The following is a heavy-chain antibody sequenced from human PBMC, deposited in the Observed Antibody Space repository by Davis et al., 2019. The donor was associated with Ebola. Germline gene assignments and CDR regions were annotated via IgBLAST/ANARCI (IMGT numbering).Heavy chain of an antibody. Sequence: SVKVFCKASGGTFSSYAISWVRQAPGQGLEWMGRIIPILGIANYAQKFQGRATITADKSTSTAYMELSSLRSEDTAVYYCARDKGNWWFDYWGQGTLVTVSS. D-gene: IGHD2-8*02. CDR3: ARDKGNWWFDY. V-gene: IGHV1-69*04. CDR1: GGTFSSYA. CDR2: IIPILGIA. J-gene: IGHJ4*02.